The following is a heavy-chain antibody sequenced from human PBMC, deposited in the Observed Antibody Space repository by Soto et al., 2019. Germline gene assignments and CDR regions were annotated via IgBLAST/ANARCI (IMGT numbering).Heavy chain of an antibody. V-gene: IGHV3-15*07. CDR3: TTDSYSTIIIVRFDY. J-gene: IGHJ4*01. Sequence: GGSLRHSCAASGFTFTNAWINWVRQAPGKGLEWVGRIKSKTDGGTTDYAEPVKGRFAISRDDSNNMVYLQMNSLKIEDTAVYYCTTDSYSTIIIVRFDYWRHGTLVTVSS. CDR2: IKSKTDGGTT. D-gene: IGHD3-22*01. CDR1: GFTFTNAW.